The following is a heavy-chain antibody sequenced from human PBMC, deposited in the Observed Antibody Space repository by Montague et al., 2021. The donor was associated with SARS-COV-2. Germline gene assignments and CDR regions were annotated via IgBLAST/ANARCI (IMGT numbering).Heavy chain of an antibody. CDR1: GYSISDGYY. J-gene: IGHJ6*02. V-gene: IGHV4-38-2*02. CDR3: AREHWENYYDFWSGTYLASDYPYYGIDV. CDR2: IFQSGTT. Sequence: SETLSLTCTVSGYSISDGYYWVWIRQPPGKGLEWIGNIFQSGTTYYNPSLERRSTMSVDTSKNQFSLKLSSVTAADTAVYYCAREHWENYYDFWSGTYLASDYPYYGIDVWGQGTTVTVSS. D-gene: IGHD3-3*01.